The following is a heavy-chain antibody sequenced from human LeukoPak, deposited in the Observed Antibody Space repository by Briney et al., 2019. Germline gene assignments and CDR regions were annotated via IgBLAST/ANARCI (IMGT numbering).Heavy chain of an antibody. V-gene: IGHV3-48*03. CDR2: ISSSGSTI. D-gene: IGHD6-19*01. J-gene: IGHJ6*04. CDR3: ARSQYSSGWDYYYGMDV. Sequence: PGGSLRLSCAASGFTFSSYEMNWVRQAPGKGLEWVSYISSSGSTIYYADSVKGRFTIPRDNAKNSLYLQMNSLRAEDTAVYYCARSQYSSGWDYYYGMDVWGKGTTVTVSS. CDR1: GFTFSSYE.